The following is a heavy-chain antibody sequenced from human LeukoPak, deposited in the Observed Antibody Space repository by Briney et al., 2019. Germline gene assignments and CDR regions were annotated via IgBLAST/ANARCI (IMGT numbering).Heavy chain of an antibody. Sequence: SVKVSCKASGGTFSSYTISWVRQAPGQGLEWMGRIIPILGIANYAQKFQGRVTITADKSTSTAYMELSSLRSEDTAVYYCARESLAYCSSTSCPSGYFDYWGQGTLVTVSS. D-gene: IGHD2-2*01. V-gene: IGHV1-69*04. CDR2: IIPILGIA. CDR3: ARESLAYCSSTSCPSGYFDY. CDR1: GGTFSSYT. J-gene: IGHJ4*02.